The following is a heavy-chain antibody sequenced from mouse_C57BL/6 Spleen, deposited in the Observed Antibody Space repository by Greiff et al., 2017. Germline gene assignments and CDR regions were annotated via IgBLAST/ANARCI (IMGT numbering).Heavy chain of an antibody. D-gene: IGHD1-1*01. CDR1: GFTFSNYW. CDR2: IRLKSDNYAT. V-gene: IGHV6-3*01. Sequence: DVKLVESGGGLVQPGGSMKLSCVASGFTFSNYWMNWVRQSPEKGLEWVAQIRLKSDNYATHYAESVKGRFTISRDDSKSSVYLQMNNLRAEDTGIYYCTVITTVVATDYFDYWGQGTTLTVSS. J-gene: IGHJ2*01. CDR3: TVITTVVATDYFDY.